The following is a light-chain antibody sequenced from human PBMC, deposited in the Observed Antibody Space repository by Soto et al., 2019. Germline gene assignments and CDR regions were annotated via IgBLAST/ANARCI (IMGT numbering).Light chain of an antibody. CDR3: AAWDDSLSGVV. Sequence: QSALTQTASVSGSPGQSITMSCTGTSSDVGGYNFVSWYQQHPGKAPKLIVHEVANRLSGVSGRFSGSKSGNTAFLTISGLQAEDEADYYCAAWDDSLSGVVFGGGTKLTVL. V-gene: IGLV2-14*03. CDR1: SSDVGGYNF. CDR2: EVA. J-gene: IGLJ2*01.